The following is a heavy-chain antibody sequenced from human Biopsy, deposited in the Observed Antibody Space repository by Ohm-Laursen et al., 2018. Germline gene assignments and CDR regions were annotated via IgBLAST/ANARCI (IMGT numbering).Heavy chain of an antibody. CDR2: IYNTETT. J-gene: IGHJ5*02. Sequence: TLSLTCTVSGGSISSSTTYYWAWLRQPPGKGLEWIGSIYNTETTFSNPSLKSRATISVDTSTNQFSLKVTSVTAADTALYFCARHPTGFWFDPWGHGTLVTVSS. CDR3: ARHPTGFWFDP. V-gene: IGHV4-39*01. CDR1: GGSISSSTTYY.